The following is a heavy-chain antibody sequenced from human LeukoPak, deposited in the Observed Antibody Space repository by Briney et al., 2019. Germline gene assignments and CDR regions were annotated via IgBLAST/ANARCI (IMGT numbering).Heavy chain of an antibody. Sequence: GGSLRLSCAASGFTFSNYAIHWVRQAPGKGLEWVAVISYDGSNKYYADSVKGRITISRDNSKNTLYLQMNSLRAEDTAVYYCAGDRFPDGGNSGGGGAFDYWGQGTLVTVSS. CDR1: GFTFSNYA. D-gene: IGHD2-21*02. CDR3: AGDRFPDGGNSGGGGAFDY. J-gene: IGHJ4*02. CDR2: ISYDGSNK. V-gene: IGHV3-30-3*01.